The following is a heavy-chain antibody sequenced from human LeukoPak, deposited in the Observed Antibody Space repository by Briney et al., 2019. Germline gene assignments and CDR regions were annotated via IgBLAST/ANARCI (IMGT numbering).Heavy chain of an antibody. CDR3: AKDPDLIAVAGNGQYFQH. V-gene: IGHV3-30*02. CDR1: GFTFTNYG. CDR2: IRYDGSNK. D-gene: IGHD6-19*01. J-gene: IGHJ1*01. Sequence: PGGSLRLSCAASGFTFTNYGIHWVRQAPGKGLDWVAFIRYDGSNKYYADSVRGRFTISRDNSKNTLYLQMNSLRPEDTAIYYCAKDPDLIAVAGNGQYFQHWGQGTLVTVSS.